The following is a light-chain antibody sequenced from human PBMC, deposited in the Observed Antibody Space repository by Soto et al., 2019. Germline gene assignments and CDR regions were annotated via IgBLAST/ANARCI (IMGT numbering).Light chain of an antibody. J-gene: IGLJ2*01. CDR3: CSYAGSSTLL. CDR1: SSDVGIYNL. CDR2: EGR. Sequence: QSALTQPASVSGSPGQSITFSCTGTSSDVGIYNLVSWYQQHPGKAPKLMIYEGRKRPSGVSNRFSGSKSGNTASLTISGLQAEDEADYYCCSYAGSSTLLFGGGTKVTVL. V-gene: IGLV2-23*01.